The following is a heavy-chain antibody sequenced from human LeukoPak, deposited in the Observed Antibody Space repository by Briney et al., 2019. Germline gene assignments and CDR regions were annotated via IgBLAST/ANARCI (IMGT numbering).Heavy chain of an antibody. CDR2: IYYSGIT. J-gene: IGHJ5*02. Sequence: SETLSLTCTVSGGSMNSYYWSWIRQPPGKGLEWIGYIYYSGITNYNPSLKSRVTISVDTSKNQFSLKLTSVTAADTAVYYCARLRRWFDPWGQGTLVTVSS. V-gene: IGHV4-59*08. CDR1: GGSMNSYY. CDR3: ARLRRWFDP.